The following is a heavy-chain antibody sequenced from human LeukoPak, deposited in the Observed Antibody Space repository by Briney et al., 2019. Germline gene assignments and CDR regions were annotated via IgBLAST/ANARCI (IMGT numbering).Heavy chain of an antibody. CDR2: IFPRDSDT. CDR1: GYSFTSYW. J-gene: IGHJ6*02. D-gene: IGHD1-26*01. V-gene: IGHV5-51*01. CDR3: ARRNAALVGIYYYYGLDI. Sequence: GESLKISCKGSGYSFTSYWIGWVRQMPGKGLDWMGIIFPRDSDTRYSPSFQGQVTISVDKSISTAYLQWSSLKASDTAMYYCARRNAALVGIYYYYGLDIWGQGTTVTVSS.